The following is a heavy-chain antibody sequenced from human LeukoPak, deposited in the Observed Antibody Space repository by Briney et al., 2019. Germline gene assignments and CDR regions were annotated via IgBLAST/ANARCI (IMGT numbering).Heavy chain of an antibody. V-gene: IGHV3-7*01. J-gene: IGHJ4*02. D-gene: IGHD3-9*01. CDR3: ARGYDILTGGGDY. CDR1: GFTFSSYW. Sequence: PGGSLRLSCAASGFTFSSYWMSWVRQAPGKGLEWVANIKQDGSEKYYVDSVKGRFTISRDNAKNSLYLQMNSLRAEDTAVYYCARGYDILTGGGDYWGQGTLVTVSS. CDR2: IKQDGSEK.